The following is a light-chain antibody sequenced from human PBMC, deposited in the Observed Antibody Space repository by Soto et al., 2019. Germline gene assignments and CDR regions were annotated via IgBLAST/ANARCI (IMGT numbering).Light chain of an antibody. J-gene: IGKJ1*01. CDR2: KTS. V-gene: IGKV1-5*03. CDR3: QQYDSYSWT. Sequence: DIQMTQSPSTLSASVGDRVTITCRARQSVNTWLAWYQQKPGKAPNLIIYKTSTLESGVPSRFSGRGSGTEFTLTIDSLQSEDFETYYCQQYDSYSWTFGQGTKVEV. CDR1: QSVNTW.